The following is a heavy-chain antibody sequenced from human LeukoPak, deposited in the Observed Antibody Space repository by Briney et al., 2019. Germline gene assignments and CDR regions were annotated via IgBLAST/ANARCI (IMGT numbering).Heavy chain of an antibody. Sequence: GASVKVSCKXSGYTFTSYGISWVRQAPGQGLEWMGWISAYNGNTNYAQKLQGRVTMTTDTSTSTAYMELRSLRSDDTAVYYCARNYDILTGYCPFDYWGQGTLVTVSS. V-gene: IGHV1-18*01. CDR2: ISAYNGNT. D-gene: IGHD3-9*01. CDR3: ARNYDILTGYCPFDY. CDR1: GYTFTSYG. J-gene: IGHJ4*02.